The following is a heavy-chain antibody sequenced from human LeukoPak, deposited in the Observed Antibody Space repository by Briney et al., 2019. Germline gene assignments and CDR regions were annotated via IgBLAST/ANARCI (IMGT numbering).Heavy chain of an antibody. CDR3: ARDLGGYCSGGSCYSGFDY. D-gene: IGHD2-15*01. Sequence: PSETLSLTCAVSGGSISSSNWWSWVRQPPGKGLEWIGEIYHSGSTNYNPSLKSRVTISVDKSKNQFSLKLSSVTAADTAVYYCARDLGGYCSGGSCYSGFDYWGQGTLVTVSS. J-gene: IGHJ4*02. CDR1: GGSISSSNW. CDR2: IYHSGST. V-gene: IGHV4-4*02.